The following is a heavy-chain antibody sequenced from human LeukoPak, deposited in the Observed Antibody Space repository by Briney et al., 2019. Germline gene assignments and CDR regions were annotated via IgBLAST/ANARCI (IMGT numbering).Heavy chain of an antibody. CDR2: ILPIFGTA. CDR1: GGTFSSYA. V-gene: IGHV1-69*01. Sequence: SVKVSCKASGGTFSSYAISWVRQAPGQGPEWRGGILPIFGTANYTQKFQGRVTITADESTSTAYMELSSLRSEDTAVYYCAREPHYDFWSGSSSWFDPWGQGTLVTVSS. CDR3: AREPHYDFWSGSSSWFDP. J-gene: IGHJ5*02. D-gene: IGHD3-3*01.